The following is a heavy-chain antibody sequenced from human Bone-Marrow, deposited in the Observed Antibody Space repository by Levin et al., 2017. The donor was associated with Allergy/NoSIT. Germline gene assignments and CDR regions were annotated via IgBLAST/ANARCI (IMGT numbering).Heavy chain of an antibody. J-gene: IGHJ4*02. CDR3: ARRAYTYDF. D-gene: IGHD2-2*02. Sequence: PGGSLRLSCVASGFDFSTYWMSWVRQAPGKGLEWVANIKQDGSEKNYVDSVKGRFTISRDNAKNSLYLQMNSLRVEDTAVYYCARRAYTYDFWGQGTLVTVSS. V-gene: IGHV3-7*04. CDR2: IKQDGSEK. CDR1: GFDFSTYW.